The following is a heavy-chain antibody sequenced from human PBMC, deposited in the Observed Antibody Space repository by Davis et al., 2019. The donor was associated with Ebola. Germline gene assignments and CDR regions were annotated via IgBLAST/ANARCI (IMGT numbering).Heavy chain of an antibody. D-gene: IGHD5-12*01. V-gene: IGHV3-7*01. CDR2: IKHDGSER. J-gene: IGHJ4*02. CDR3: ARDFYGYSGYNFDY. CDR1: EFTVSSNY. Sequence: PGGSLRLSCVGSEFTVSSNYMSWVRQAPGKGLEWVANIKHDGSERYYVDSVKGRFTISRDNAKNTLYLQMSSLRAEDTAVYYCARDFYGYSGYNFDYWGQGTLVTVSS.